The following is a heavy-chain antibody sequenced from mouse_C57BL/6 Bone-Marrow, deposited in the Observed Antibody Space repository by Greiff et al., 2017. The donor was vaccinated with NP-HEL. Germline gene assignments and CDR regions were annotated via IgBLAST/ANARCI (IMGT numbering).Heavy chain of an antibody. Sequence: VQLQQSGAELARPGASVKLSCKASGYTFTSYGISWVKQRTGQGLEWIGEIYPRSGNTYYNEKFKGNATLTADKSSSTAYMQLRSQTSEDCAVYFCARKEEYEFEFAYWGQGTMVTVSA. CDR3: ARKEEYEFEFAY. D-gene: IGHD2-3*01. J-gene: IGHJ3*01. V-gene: IGHV1-81*01. CDR1: GYTFTSYG. CDR2: IYPRSGNT.